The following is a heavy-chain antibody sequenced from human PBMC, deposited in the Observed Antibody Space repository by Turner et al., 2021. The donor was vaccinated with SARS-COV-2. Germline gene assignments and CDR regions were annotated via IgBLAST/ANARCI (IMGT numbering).Heavy chain of an antibody. CDR3: AGGWDCSSSSCYHLYYDYGMDV. CDR2: SIPNLSIG. V-gene: IGHV1-69*09. CDR1: GSFCSMYP. Sequence: QVPLGHSVAGVKKLVISVNVSFLAPGSFCSMYPTNWVRQAPGQGLGWVGRSIPNLSIGNNAQKCQGKVTSTADKNTSTGYMELSSRRSEDTAVYDCAGGWDCSSSSCYHLYYDYGMDVWGQGTTVTVSS. J-gene: IGHJ6*02. D-gene: IGHD2-2*01.